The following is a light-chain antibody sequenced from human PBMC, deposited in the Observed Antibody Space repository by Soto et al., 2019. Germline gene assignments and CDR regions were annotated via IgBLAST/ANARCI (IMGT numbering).Light chain of an antibody. J-gene: IGKJ5*01. Sequence: EIVLTPSPGTLSSSPGERAALYCSASQSVSDRYLAWYQQKPGQAPRLLIYGASKRATGIPDRFSGSGSGTDFTLTISRLEPEDFAVYYCQQYVSAPITFGQGTRLEIK. CDR2: GAS. CDR3: QQYVSAPIT. CDR1: QSVSDRY. V-gene: IGKV3-20*01.